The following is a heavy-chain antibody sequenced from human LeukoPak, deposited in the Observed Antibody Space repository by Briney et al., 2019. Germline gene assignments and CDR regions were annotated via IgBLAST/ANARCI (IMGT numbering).Heavy chain of an antibody. J-gene: IGHJ4*02. CDR2: IYSGGST. CDR3: ASLGY. V-gene: IGHV3-66*02. Sequence: GGSLRLSCVVSGLIVTRDYMSWVRQAPGKGLEWVSAIYSGGSTYYADSVKGRFTIARDNSKNTLYRQMNSLRAADTAVYYCASLGYWGQGTLVTVSS. CDR1: GLIVTRDY.